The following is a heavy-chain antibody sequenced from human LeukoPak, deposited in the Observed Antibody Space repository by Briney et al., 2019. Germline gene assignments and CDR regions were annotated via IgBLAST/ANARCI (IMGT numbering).Heavy chain of an antibody. J-gene: IGHJ6*03. CDR3: ASNSYRITSLYYYYYYMDV. CDR2: ISAYNGNT. D-gene: IGHD3-3*01. V-gene: IGHV1-18*01. Sequence: GASVKVSCKASGGTFSSYAISWVRQAPGQGLEWMGWISAYNGNTNYAQKLQGRVTMTTDTSTSTAYMELRSLRSDDTAVYYCASNSYRITSLYYYYYYMDVWGKGTTVTVSS. CDR1: GGTFSSYA.